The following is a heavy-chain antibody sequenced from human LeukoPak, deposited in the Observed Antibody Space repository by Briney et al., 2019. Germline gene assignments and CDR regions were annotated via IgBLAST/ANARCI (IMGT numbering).Heavy chain of an antibody. CDR3: VRLRRNSDTSGFYYYYDY. CDR1: GYTFSIYS. CDR2: ISVRSNYI. J-gene: IGHJ4*02. V-gene: IGHV3-21*01. Sequence: GGSLRLSCAASGYTFSIYSINWVCQAPGKGLEWVASISVRSNYIYYADSVRGRFSISRDDARDSLYLQMNSLRAEDTAVYYCVRLRRNSDTSGFYYYYDYWGQGTLVTVSS. D-gene: IGHD3-22*01.